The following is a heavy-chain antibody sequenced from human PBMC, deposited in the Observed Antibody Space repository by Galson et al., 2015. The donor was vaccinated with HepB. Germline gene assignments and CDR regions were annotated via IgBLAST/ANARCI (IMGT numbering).Heavy chain of an antibody. V-gene: IGHV3-30-3*01. CDR3: ARDDDSSGYFDDAFDI. CDR2: ISYDGSNK. Sequence: SLRLSCAASGFTFSSYAMHWVRQAPGKGLEWVAVISYDGSNKYYADSVKGRFTISRDNSKNTLYLQMNSLRAEDTAVYYCARDDDSSGYFDDAFDIWGQGTMVTVSS. J-gene: IGHJ3*02. D-gene: IGHD3-22*01. CDR1: GFTFSSYA.